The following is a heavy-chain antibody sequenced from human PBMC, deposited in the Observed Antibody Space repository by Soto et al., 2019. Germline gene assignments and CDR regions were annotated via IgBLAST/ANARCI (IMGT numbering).Heavy chain of an antibody. CDR3: ARRERAAGTDWWFDP. J-gene: IGHJ5*02. CDR2: IYYSGST. Sequence: QLQLQESGPGLVKPSETLSLTCTVSGGSISSSSFHWGWIRQPPGKGLEWIGSIYYSGSTYYSPSLTCRVTISVDTSKNQFSLTLSSVTAADTAVYYCARRERAAGTDWWFDPWGQGTLVTVSS. V-gene: IGHV4-39*01. D-gene: IGHD6-13*01. CDR1: GGSISSSSFH.